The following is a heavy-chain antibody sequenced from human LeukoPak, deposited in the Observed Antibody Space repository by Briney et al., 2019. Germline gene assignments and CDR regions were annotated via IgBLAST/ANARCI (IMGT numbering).Heavy chain of an antibody. J-gene: IGHJ5*02. V-gene: IGHV3-53*05. D-gene: IGHD2-2*01. CDR1: GFTVSSNY. CDR2: IYSGGST. CDR3: ARSARYCSSTSCYRNWFDP. Sequence: GGSLRLSCAASGFTVSSNYMSWVRQAPGKGLEWVSVIYSGGSTYYADSVKGRFTISRDNSLYLQMNSLRADDTAVYYCARSARYCSSTSCYRNWFDPWGQGTLVTVSS.